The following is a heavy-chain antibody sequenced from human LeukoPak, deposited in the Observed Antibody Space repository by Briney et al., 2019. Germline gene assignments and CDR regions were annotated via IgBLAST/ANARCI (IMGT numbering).Heavy chain of an antibody. Sequence: GGSLRLSCAASGFTFRNYWMYWVRQAPGKGLVWIANINEHGIPMYEDSVKGRFTISRDDSRNTAHLQMNSLYAEDTAVYYCSRHPITNPWGQGTLVSVSS. CDR3: SRHPITNP. V-gene: IGHV3-74*03. D-gene: IGHD1-14*01. J-gene: IGHJ5*02. CDR2: INEHGIP. CDR1: GFTFRNYW.